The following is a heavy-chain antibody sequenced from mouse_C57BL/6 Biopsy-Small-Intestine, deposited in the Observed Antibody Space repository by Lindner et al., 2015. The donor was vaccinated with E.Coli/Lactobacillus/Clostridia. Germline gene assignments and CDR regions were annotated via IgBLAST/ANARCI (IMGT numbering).Heavy chain of an antibody. V-gene: IGHV1-81*01. Sequence: VQLQESGAELARPGASVKLSCKASGYTFTSYGISWVKQRAGQGLEWIGEIYPRSGNTYYNEKFKGKATLTADKSSSTAYMDLRSLTSEDSAVYFCARCGAYYSNYDAMDYWGQGTSVTVSS. CDR1: GYTFTSYG. J-gene: IGHJ4*01. CDR3: ARCGAYYSNYDAMDY. D-gene: IGHD2-5*01. CDR2: IYPRSGNT.